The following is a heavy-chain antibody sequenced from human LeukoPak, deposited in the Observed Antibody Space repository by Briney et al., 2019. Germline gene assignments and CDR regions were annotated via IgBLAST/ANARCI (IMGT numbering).Heavy chain of an antibody. CDR3: GKANDDYYLDY. CDR1: GFTLSNYA. D-gene: IGHD1-1*01. CDR2: ISAAGVT. Sequence: PGGSLRLSCAASGFTLSNYAINWVRQAPGQGLEWVSVISAAGVTYYADSLKGRFTISRDNSKNTLYLQMDSLRVEDTAVYYCGKANDDYYLDYWGQGTLVTVSS. V-gene: IGHV3-23*01. J-gene: IGHJ4*02.